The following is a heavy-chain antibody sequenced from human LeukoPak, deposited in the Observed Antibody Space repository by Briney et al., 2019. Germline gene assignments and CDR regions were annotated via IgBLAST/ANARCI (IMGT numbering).Heavy chain of an antibody. CDR2: ISSSSYI. CDR3: AKDGSGTYPDAFDV. D-gene: IGHD1-26*01. V-gene: IGHV3-21*04. Sequence: GGSLRLSCAASGFTFSSYSMNWVRQAPGKGLEWVSSISSSSYIYYADSVKGRFTISRDTSKNTLYLQMNSLRAEDTAVYYCAKDGSGTYPDAFDVWGQGTMVTVSS. J-gene: IGHJ3*01. CDR1: GFTFSSYS.